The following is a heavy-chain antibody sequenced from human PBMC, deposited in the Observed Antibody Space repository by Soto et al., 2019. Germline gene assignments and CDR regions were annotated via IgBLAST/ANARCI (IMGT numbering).Heavy chain of an antibody. J-gene: IGHJ4*02. D-gene: IGHD5-12*01. Sequence: QVQLVQSGPEVKKPGASVKVSCKASGYTFTNYGISWVRQAPGQGLEWLGWINGYNGNTDYAQKIQDRVPLTTDPSTTTAYLELRSLAFDDTAVYYCARGGSGYADYWGQGTLVTVSS. V-gene: IGHV1-18*01. CDR2: INGYNGNT. CDR1: GYTFTNYG. CDR3: ARGGSGYADY.